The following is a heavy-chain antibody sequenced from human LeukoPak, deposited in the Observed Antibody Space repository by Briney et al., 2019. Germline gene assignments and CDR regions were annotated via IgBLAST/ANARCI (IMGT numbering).Heavy chain of an antibody. Sequence: ASVKVSCKASGYTFTSYGISWVRQAPGQGLEWVAWISAYNSNKNSAEKFQGRVTMTIDTSTSTAHMELRSLKSDDTAVYYCVRHIKPAGPWDGMDVWGQGTTVIVSS. D-gene: IGHD1-26*01. CDR2: ISAYNSNK. J-gene: IGHJ6*02. CDR3: VRHIKPAGPWDGMDV. CDR1: GYTFTSYG. V-gene: IGHV1-18*04.